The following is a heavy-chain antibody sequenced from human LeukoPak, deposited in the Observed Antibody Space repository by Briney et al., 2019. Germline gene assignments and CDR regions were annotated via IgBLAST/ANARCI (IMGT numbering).Heavy chain of an antibody. CDR3: ARGTRFIAAPYYFDY. CDR2: INHSRST. Sequence: LSLTRAVGGPSVTSSCAGWVSQQARDGRGWHWEINHSRSTNSNPSLKSRVTISADTSKNQFSLKLSSVTDADTPVYYCARGTRFIAAPYYFDYWGQGTLVTVSS. J-gene: IGHJ4*02. D-gene: IGHD6-13*01. CDR1: GPSVTSSC. V-gene: IGHV4-34*01.